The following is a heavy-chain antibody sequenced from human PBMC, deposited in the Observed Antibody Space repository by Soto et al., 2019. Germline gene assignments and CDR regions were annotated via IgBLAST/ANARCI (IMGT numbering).Heavy chain of an antibody. CDR1: GGAIRSYA. D-gene: IGHD1-1*01. Sequence: SVNVYCKASGGAIRSYAISCVRQAPGQGLEWMGGIIPIFGTANYAQKFQGRVTITADESTSTAYMELSSLRSEDTAVYYCASDRVWSGNYCYVMDVWSRGTTVTGSS. V-gene: IGHV1-69*13. CDR3: ASDRVWSGNYCYVMDV. CDR2: IIPIFGTA. J-gene: IGHJ6*02.